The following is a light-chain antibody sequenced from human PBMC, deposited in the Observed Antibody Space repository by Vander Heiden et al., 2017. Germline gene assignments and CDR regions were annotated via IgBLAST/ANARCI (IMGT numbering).Light chain of an antibody. CDR1: QSISSW. CDR2: KAS. Sequence: DIQMTQSPSTLSASVGDRVTTTCRASQSISSWLAWYQQKPGKAPKLLIYKASSLESGVPSRFSGSGSGTEFTLTISSLQPDDFATYYCQQDNSYWTFGQGTKVEIK. J-gene: IGKJ1*01. V-gene: IGKV1-5*03. CDR3: QQDNSYWT.